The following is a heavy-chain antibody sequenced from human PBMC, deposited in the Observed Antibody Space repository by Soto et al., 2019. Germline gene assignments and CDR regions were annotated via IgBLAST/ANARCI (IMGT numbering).Heavy chain of an antibody. CDR1: GCTVSNNY. J-gene: IGHJ4*02. Sequence: PVGSLRLSCAASGCTVSNNYMSWVRQAPGKGLEWVSVIYSGGSTYYADSVKGRFTISRDNSKNTLYLQMNSLRAEDTAVYYCARDRRYYDSSAYYFDYWGQGTLVTVSS. CDR3: ARDRRYYDSSAYYFDY. D-gene: IGHD3-22*01. CDR2: IYSGGST. V-gene: IGHV3-53*01.